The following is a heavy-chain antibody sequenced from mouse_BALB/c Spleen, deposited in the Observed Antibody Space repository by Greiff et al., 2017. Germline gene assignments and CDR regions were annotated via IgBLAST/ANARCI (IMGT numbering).Heavy chain of an antibody. CDR1: GFSLSRYS. V-gene: IGHV2-6-4*01. D-gene: IGHD2-4*01. CDR3: ARGGITYAMDY. J-gene: IGHJ4*01. Sequence: VQLVESGPSLVAPSQSLSITCTVSGFSLSRYSVHWVRQPPGKGLEWLGMIWGGGSTDYTSALKSRLSISKDNAKSQVFLKMNSLQTDDTAMYYCARGGITYAMDYWGQGTSVTVSS. CDR2: IWGGGST.